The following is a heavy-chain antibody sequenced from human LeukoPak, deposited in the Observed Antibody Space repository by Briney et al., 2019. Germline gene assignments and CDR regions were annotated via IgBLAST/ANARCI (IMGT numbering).Heavy chain of an antibody. D-gene: IGHD6-19*01. V-gene: IGHV4-34*01. CDR2: INHSGST. CDR3: ARASIAVAGLDY. CDR1: GGSFSGYY. Sequence: PSETLSLTCAVYGGSFSGYYWSWIRQPPGKGLEWIGEINHSGSTNYNPSLKSRVTISVDTSKNQFSLKLSSVTAADTAVYYCARASIAVAGLDYWGQEPWSPSPQ. J-gene: IGHJ4*01.